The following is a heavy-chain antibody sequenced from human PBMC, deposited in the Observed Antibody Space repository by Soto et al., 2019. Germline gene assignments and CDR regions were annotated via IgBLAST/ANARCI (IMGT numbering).Heavy chain of an antibody. D-gene: IGHD3-10*01. CDR2: IYYSGST. CDR1: GGSISSYY. V-gene: IGHV4-59*01. CDR3: ARRYGSAFDI. Sequence: QVQLQESGPGLVKPSETLSLTCTVSGGSISSYYWSWIRQPPGKGLEWIGYIYYSGSTNYNPSLKRRVTISVDTSKNQFSLKLSSVTAADTDVYYCARRYGSAFDIWGQGTMVTVSS. J-gene: IGHJ3*02.